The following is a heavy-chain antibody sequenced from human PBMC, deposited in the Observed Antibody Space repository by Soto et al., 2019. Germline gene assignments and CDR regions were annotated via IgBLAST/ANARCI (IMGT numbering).Heavy chain of an antibody. CDR1: GASISSLY. D-gene: IGHD2-15*01. V-gene: IGHV4-59*11. CDR3: AGGGWSMDV. Sequence: SETLSLTCTISGASISSLYWSWVRQPPGKGLEWIGYIHYSGSTNYNPSPKSRVTILVDTSKNQFSLRLSSVTAADTAVYYCAGGGWSMDVWGQGTTVTVSS. CDR2: IHYSGST. J-gene: IGHJ6*02.